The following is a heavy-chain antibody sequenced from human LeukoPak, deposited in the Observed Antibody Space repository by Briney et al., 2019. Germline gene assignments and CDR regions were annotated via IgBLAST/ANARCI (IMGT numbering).Heavy chain of an antibody. D-gene: IGHD3-3*01. CDR3: ARRYDFWSGFPNYYFDS. J-gene: IGHJ4*02. CDR2: IYYTGSA. Sequence: SETLSLTCNVSGGTISTSSYYWGWIRQPPGKGLEWIGNIYYTGSAYYNPSLKSRVTISIDTSKNHFSLKLTSVAAADAAVYYCARRYDFWSGFPNYYFDSWGQGTLVTVSS. CDR1: GGTISTSSYY. V-gene: IGHV4-39*02.